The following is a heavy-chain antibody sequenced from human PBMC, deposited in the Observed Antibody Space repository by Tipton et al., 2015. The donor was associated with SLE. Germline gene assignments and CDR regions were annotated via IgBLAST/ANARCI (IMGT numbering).Heavy chain of an antibody. D-gene: IGHD3-16*01. CDR1: GFTFSTSA. CDR3: ARGRGGEFLDY. CDR2: IWYAGSNK. Sequence: SLRLSCAASGFTFSTSAMHWVRQAPGKGLEWVAVIWYAGSNKFYADSVKGRFTISRDNSKHTVSLQMNSLRVEDTAVYFCARGRGGEFLDYWGQGTLVTVSS. J-gene: IGHJ4*02. V-gene: IGHV3-33*01.